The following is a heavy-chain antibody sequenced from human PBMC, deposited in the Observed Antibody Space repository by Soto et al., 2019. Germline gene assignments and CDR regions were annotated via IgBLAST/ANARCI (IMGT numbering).Heavy chain of an antibody. Sequence: EVQLVESGGGLVQPGRSLRLSCAASGFTFDDYAMHWVRQAPGKGLEWVSGISWNSGSIGYADSVKGRFTISRDNAKNSLYLQMNSLRAEDTAVYYCAKDRSDFWSGYSLFDYWGQGTLVTVSS. CDR2: ISWNSGSI. D-gene: IGHD3-3*01. J-gene: IGHJ4*02. CDR1: GFTFDDYA. CDR3: AKDRSDFWSGYSLFDY. V-gene: IGHV3-9*01.